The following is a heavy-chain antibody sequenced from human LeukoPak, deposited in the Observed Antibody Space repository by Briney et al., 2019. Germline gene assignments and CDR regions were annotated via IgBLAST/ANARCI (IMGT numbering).Heavy chain of an antibody. D-gene: IGHD2-8*01. CDR1: GYTFTTYT. CDR2: INAGNGNT. CDR3: ARDMSFAVSMVSPDY. J-gene: IGHJ4*02. Sequence: GASVEVSCKASGYTFTTYTIHWVRQAPGQRLEWMGWINAGNGNTKYSQEFQDRVTITRDTSASTAYMELSSLRSEDMAVYYCARDMSFAVSMVSPDYWGQGTLVTVSS. V-gene: IGHV1-3*03.